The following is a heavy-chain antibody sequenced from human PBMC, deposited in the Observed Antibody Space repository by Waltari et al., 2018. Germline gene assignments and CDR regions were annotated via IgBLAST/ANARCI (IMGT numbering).Heavy chain of an antibody. CDR1: GFTFSSYS. V-gene: IGHV3-21*01. D-gene: IGHD3-16*01. CDR2: ISSSSSYI. Sequence: EVQLVESGGGLVKPGGSLRLSCAASGFTFSSYSMTWVRQAPGKGLEWVSSISSSSSYIYYTDSVNGRFTISRDKAKNSLYLQMNSLRAEDTAVYYCARDPAARIGGRGDYWGQGTLVIVSS. J-gene: IGHJ4*02. CDR3: ARDPAARIGGRGDY.